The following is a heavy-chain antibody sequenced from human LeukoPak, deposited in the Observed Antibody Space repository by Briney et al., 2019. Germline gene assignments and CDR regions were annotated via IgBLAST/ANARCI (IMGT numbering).Heavy chain of an antibody. D-gene: IGHD3-22*01. CDR1: GFTFSSYA. CDR2: ISSNGGST. J-gene: IGHJ4*02. V-gene: IGHV3-64*01. Sequence: PGGSLRLSCAASGFTFSSYAMHWVRQAPGKGLEYVSAISSNGGSTYYANSVKGRFTISRDNSKNTLYLQMGSLRAEDMAVYYCARDPYDSSGYNYWGQGTLVTVSS. CDR3: ARDPYDSSGYNY.